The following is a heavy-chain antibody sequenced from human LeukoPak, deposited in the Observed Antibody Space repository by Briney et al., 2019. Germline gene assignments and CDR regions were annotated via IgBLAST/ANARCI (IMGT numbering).Heavy chain of an antibody. CDR2: MNPNSGNT. D-gene: IGHD3-16*01. CDR1: GYTFTSYD. Sequence: ASVKVSCKASGYTFTSYDINWVRQATGQGLERMGWMNPNSGNTGYAQKFQGRVTITRNTSISTAYMELSSLRSEDTAVYYCARDRTLITFGGVDAFDIWGQGTMVTVSS. V-gene: IGHV1-8*03. CDR3: ARDRTLITFGGVDAFDI. J-gene: IGHJ3*02.